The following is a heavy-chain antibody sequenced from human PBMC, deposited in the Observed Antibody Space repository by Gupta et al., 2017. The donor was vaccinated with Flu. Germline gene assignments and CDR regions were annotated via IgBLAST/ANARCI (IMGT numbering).Heavy chain of an antibody. D-gene: IGHD3-22*01. V-gene: IGHV1-69*06. CDR1: A. CDR2: IIPIFGAP. J-gene: IGHJ6*03. Sequence: AISWVRQAPGQGLEWMGGIIPIFGAPNYAQKFQGRVTITADKSTSTAYMELSGLRSEDTAVYYCARDDEDYYDSSGRSYYYYYMAAWGKGTTVTVSS. CDR3: ARDDEDYYDSSGRSYYYYYMAA.